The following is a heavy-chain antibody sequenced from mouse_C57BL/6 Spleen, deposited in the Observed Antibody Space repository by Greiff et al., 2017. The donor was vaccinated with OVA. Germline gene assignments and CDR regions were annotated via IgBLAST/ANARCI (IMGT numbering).Heavy chain of an antibody. CDR3: TRQLFAY. Sequence: EVQLVESGAELVRPGASVKLSCTASGFNIKDDYMHWVKQRPEQGLEWIGWIDPENGDTEYASKFQGKATITADTSSNTAYLQLSSLTSEDTAVYYCTRQLFAYWGQGTLVTVSA. CDR2: IDPENGDT. CDR1: GFNIKDDY. D-gene: IGHD3-2*01. V-gene: IGHV14-4*01. J-gene: IGHJ3*01.